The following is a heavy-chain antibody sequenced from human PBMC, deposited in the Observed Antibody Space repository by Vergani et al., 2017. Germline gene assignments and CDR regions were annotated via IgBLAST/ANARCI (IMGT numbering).Heavy chain of an antibody. J-gene: IGHJ4*02. Sequence: EVQLLESGGGLVQPGGSLRLSCAASGFTFSSYAMSWVRQAPGKGLEWVSTISGSGGSTYYADSVKGRFTISRDNSKNTLCLQMNSLRAEDTAVYFCAKLPAAGIDSWGQGTLVTVSS. CDR2: ISGSGGST. CDR3: AKLPAAGIDS. CDR1: GFTFSSYA. V-gene: IGHV3-23*01. D-gene: IGHD2-2*01.